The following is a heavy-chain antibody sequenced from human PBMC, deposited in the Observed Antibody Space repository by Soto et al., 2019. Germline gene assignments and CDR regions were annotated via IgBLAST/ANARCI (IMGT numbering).Heavy chain of an antibody. V-gene: IGHV3-23*01. J-gene: IGHJ3*01. CDR3: AKDSISYDGIYDAFDV. CDR1: GFTFSNYA. Sequence: VQLLESGGGLVQPGGSLRLSCEASGFTFSNYAMAWVRQTPGEGPEWVSAIGGGGDIFYAESVQGRFFSYRDDSRSTMELQMDNLRVEETAIYFWAKDSISYDGIYDAFDVWGPGNAVNVSS. D-gene: IGHD5-12*01. CDR2: IGGGGDI.